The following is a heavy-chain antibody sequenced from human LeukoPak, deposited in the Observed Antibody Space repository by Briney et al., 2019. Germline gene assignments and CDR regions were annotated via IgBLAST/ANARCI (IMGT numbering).Heavy chain of an antibody. CDR2: INHSGST. CDR3: ARAVDIAVAANANWFDP. V-gene: IGHV4-34*01. J-gene: IGHJ5*02. Sequence: SETLSLTCTVSGGSISSYYWSWIRQPPGKGLEWIGEINHSGSTNYNPSLKSRVTISVDTSKNQFSLKLSSVTAADTAVYYCARAVDIAVAANANWFDPWGQGTLVTVSS. CDR1: GGSISSYY. D-gene: IGHD6-19*01.